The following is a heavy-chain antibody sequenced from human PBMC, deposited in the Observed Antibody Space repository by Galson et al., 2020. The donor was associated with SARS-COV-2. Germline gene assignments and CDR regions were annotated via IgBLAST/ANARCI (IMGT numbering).Heavy chain of an antibody. CDR2: ISAYNGNT. D-gene: IGHD6-13*01. CDR1: GYTFTSYG. V-gene: IGHV1-18*04. CDR3: ARGPFSIAAAGQLDC. Sequence: ASVKVSCKASGYTFTSYGISWVRQAPGQGLEWMGWISAYNGNTNYAQKLQGRVTMTTDTSTSTAYMELRSLRSDDTAVYYCARGPFSIAAAGQLDCWGEGTLVTVSA. J-gene: IGHJ4*02.